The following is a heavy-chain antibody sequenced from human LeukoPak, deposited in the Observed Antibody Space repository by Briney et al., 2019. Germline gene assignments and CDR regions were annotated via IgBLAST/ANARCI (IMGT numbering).Heavy chain of an antibody. J-gene: IGHJ3*02. V-gene: IGHV4-30-4*08. CDR2: IYYSWST. Sequence: SETLSLTCTVSGGSISSGDYYWSWIRQPPGKGLEWFGYIYYSWSTYYYPSLKSRVTISVDTSKNQFSLKLSSVTAADTAVYYCASSRRYYYDSSGYYAFDIWGQGTMVTVSS. CDR3: ASSRRYYYDSSGYYAFDI. D-gene: IGHD3-22*01. CDR1: GGSISSGDYY.